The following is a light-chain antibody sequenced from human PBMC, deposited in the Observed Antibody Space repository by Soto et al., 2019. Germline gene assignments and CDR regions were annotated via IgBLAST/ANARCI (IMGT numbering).Light chain of an antibody. CDR1: SSDVGGYDY. V-gene: IGLV2-11*01. CDR2: DVT. J-gene: IGLJ3*02. CDR3: CSYAGSYTWV. Sequence: QSALTQPRSVSGSPGQSVTFSCTGTSSDVGGYDYVSWYQQHPGKAPKLMIYDVTTRPSGVPDRFSGSKSGNTASLTISGLQADDEADYYCCSYAGSYTWVFGGGTQLTVL.